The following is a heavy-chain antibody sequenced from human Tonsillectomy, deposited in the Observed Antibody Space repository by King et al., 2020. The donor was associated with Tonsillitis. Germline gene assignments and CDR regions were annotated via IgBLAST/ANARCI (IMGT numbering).Heavy chain of an antibody. CDR2: IGYNGERT. D-gene: IGHD1-26*01. CDR3: VKDLSETYSFDY. Sequence: VQLVESGGGLVQPGGSLRLSCSASGFRFRTHTMHGVRQAPGKGREYGSSIGYNGERTFYADSVKDRFTISRDDSKSTLYVYMSGLRVEDTAVYYCVKDLSETYSFDYWGPGTLVSVSS. V-gene: IGHV3-64*05. J-gene: IGHJ4*02. CDR1: GFRFRTHT.